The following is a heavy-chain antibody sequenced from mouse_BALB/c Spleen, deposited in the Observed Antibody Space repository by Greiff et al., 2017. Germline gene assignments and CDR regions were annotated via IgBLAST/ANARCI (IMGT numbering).Heavy chain of an antibody. Sequence: VHVKQSGPELVKPGASVKISCKASGYSFTGYYMHWVKQSHVKSLEWIGRINPYNGATSYNQNFKDKASLTVDKSSSTAYMELHSLTSEDSAVYYCAREDGSSYRDYAMDYWGQGTSVTVSS. J-gene: IGHJ4*01. CDR3: AREDGSSYRDYAMDY. CDR1: GYSFTGYY. V-gene: IGHV1-31*01. CDR2: INPYNGAT. D-gene: IGHD1-1*01.